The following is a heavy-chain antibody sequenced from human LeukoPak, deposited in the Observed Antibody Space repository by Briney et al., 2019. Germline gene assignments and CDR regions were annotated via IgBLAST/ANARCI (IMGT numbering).Heavy chain of an antibody. CDR1: GFTFSSYG. J-gene: IGHJ3*02. D-gene: IGHD3-10*01. V-gene: IGHV3-23*01. CDR3: AKDRAYYYYGSGSYYISAFDI. Sequence: GGSLRLSCAASGFTFSSYGMSWVRQAPGKGLEWVSAISGSGGSTYYADSVKGRFTISRDNSKNTLYLQMNSLRAEDTAVYYCAKDRAYYYYGSGSYYISAFDIWGQGTMVTVSS. CDR2: ISGSGGST.